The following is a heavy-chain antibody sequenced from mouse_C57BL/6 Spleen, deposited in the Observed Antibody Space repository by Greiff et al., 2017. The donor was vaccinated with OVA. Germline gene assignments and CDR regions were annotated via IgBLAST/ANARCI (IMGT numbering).Heavy chain of an antibody. V-gene: IGHV1-50*01. CDR2: IDPSDSYT. D-gene: IGHD2-4*01. CDR1: GYTFTSYW. J-gene: IGHJ3*01. CDR3: ARNYDRAY. Sequence: VKLQQSGAELVKPGASVKLSCKASGYTFTSYWMQWVKQRPGQGLEWIGEIDPSDSYTNYNQKFKGKATLTVDTSSSTAYMQLSSLTSEDSAVYYCARNYDRAYWGQGTLVTVSA.